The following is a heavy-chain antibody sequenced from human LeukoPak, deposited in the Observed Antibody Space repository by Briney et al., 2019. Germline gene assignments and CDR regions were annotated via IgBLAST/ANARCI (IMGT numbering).Heavy chain of an antibody. V-gene: IGHV3-7*03. CDR2: IKQDGSKK. CDR3: ARDISTD. D-gene: IGHD2-8*02. CDR1: GFPFSSYW. J-gene: IGHJ4*02. Sequence: GGSLRLSCVASGFPFSSYWMTWVRQAPGKGLEWVANIKQDGSKKSYVDSVKGRFTISRDNAKNSLYLQMNSLRAEDTAVYYCARDISTDWGQGTLVTVSS.